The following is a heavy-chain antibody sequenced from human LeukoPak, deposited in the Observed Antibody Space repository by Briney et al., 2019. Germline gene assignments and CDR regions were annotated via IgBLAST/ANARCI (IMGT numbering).Heavy chain of an antibody. CDR2: ISGSGGST. D-gene: IGHD3-10*01. Sequence: PGGSLRLSCAASGFTFSSYAMSWVRQAPGKGLEWVSAISGSGGSTYYADSVKGRFTISRDNAKNSLYLQMNSLRSEDTAVYYCAKDIGMEEADYYDSGSYYTLDYWGQGTLVTVSS. CDR3: AKDIGMEEADYYDSGSYYTLDY. CDR1: GFTFSSYA. V-gene: IGHV3-23*01. J-gene: IGHJ4*02.